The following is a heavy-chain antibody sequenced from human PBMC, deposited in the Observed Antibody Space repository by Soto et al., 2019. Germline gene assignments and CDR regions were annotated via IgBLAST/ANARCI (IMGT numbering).Heavy chain of an antibody. CDR2: IIPILGIA. Sequence: QVQLVQSGAEVKKPGSSVKVSCKASGGTFSSYTISWVRQAPEQGLEWMGRIIPILGIANYAQKFKGRVTITAYKSTSTAYEELSSLRSEDTAVYYCARDVEYSCYDYQGGFDYWGQGTLVIVSS. CDR1: GGTFSSYT. CDR3: ARDVEYSCYDYQGGFDY. J-gene: IGHJ4*02. D-gene: IGHD5-12*01. V-gene: IGHV1-69*08.